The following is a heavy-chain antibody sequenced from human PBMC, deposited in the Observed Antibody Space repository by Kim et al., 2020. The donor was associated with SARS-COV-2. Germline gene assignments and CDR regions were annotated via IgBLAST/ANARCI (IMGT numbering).Heavy chain of an antibody. Sequence: ASVKVSCKASGYTFTGYYMHWVRQAPGQGLEWMGWINPNSGGTNYAQKFQGRVTMTRDTSISTAYMELSRLRSDDTAVYYCASLSIVGALGEVWFDPWGQGTLVTVSS. V-gene: IGHV1-2*02. CDR1: GYTFTGYY. CDR3: ASLSIVGALGEVWFDP. J-gene: IGHJ5*02. D-gene: IGHD1-26*01. CDR2: INPNSGGT.